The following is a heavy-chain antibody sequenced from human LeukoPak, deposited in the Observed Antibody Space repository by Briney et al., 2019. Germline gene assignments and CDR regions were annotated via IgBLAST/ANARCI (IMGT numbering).Heavy chain of an antibody. CDR3: ARHKWDGFNCFDY. D-gene: IGHD5-24*01. CDR2: IYYSGST. CDR1: GGSISGYY. Sequence: PSETLSLTCTVSGGSISGYYWSWIRQPPGKGLAWIGYIYYSGSTNYNPSLKSRVTISVDTSKNQFSLSLSSVTAADTAVYYCARHKWDGFNCFDYWGQGTLVTVSS. V-gene: IGHV4-59*08. J-gene: IGHJ4*02.